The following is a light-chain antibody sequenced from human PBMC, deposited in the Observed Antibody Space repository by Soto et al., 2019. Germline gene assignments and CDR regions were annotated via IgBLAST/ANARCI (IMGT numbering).Light chain of an antibody. CDR1: SSDVGGYNY. Sequence: QSLLTQPASVSLSPGQSITISCTGTSSDVGGYNYVSWYQQHPGKAPKLTIYEVSNRPSGLSNRFSGSKSGNTASLTISGLQAEDEADYYCCSYTSSTTYVFGTGTKVTVL. CDR3: CSYTSSTTYV. V-gene: IGLV2-14*01. J-gene: IGLJ1*01. CDR2: EVS.